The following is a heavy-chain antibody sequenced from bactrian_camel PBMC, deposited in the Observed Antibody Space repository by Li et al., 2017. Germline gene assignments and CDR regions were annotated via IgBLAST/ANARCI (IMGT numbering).Heavy chain of an antibody. Sequence: HVQLVESGGGSVQAGGSLRLSCAVSRSIYPRYCMGWFRQGPGKEREGVAAIGRYGVTVYRDSVKGRFTISKNNGRNTLALQMNSLEPEDSAMYFCASSHPTLPGACALDTTFPYWGQGTQVTVS. CDR1: RSIYPRYC. V-gene: IGHV3S55*01. D-gene: IGHD1*01. J-gene: IGHJ4*01. CDR2: IGRYGVT. CDR3: ASSHPTLPGACALDTTFPY.